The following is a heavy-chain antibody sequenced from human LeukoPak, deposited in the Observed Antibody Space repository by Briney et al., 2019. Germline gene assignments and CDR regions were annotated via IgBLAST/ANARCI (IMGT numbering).Heavy chain of an antibody. Sequence: GGSLRLSCAASGFTFSSYWMNWVRQAPGKGLEWVANIKQDGSEKYYVDSVKGRFTISRDNAKNSLYLQMNSLRAEDTAVYYCVSDEESGVVLRSFHGLFGNDAFDVWGQGTMVTVSS. D-gene: IGHD3-9*01. J-gene: IGHJ3*01. V-gene: IGHV3-7*01. CDR3: VSDEESGVVLRSFHGLFGNDAFDV. CDR2: IKQDGSEK. CDR1: GFTFSSYW.